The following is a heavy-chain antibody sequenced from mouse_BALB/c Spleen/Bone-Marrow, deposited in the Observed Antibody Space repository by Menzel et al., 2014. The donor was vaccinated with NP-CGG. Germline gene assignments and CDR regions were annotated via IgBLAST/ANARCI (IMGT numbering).Heavy chain of an antibody. CDR2: ISRGGSYT. V-gene: IGHV5-9-3*01. CDR1: GFTFSRYV. J-gene: IGHJ3*01. Sequence: EVQVVESGGGLVKPGGSLKLSCAVSGFTFSRYVMSWVRQTPEKRLEWVATISRGGSYTYYPDSVKGRFTISRVNAQNTLYLQMTSLRSEDTAMYYCARHDIYDERTWFAYWGLGTLVTVSA. D-gene: IGHD1-3*01. CDR3: ARHDIYDERTWFAY.